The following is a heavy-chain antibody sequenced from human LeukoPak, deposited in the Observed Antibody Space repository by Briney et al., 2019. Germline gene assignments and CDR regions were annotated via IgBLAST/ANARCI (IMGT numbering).Heavy chain of an antibody. Sequence: ASVKVSCKASGYTFTGYYMHWVRQAPGQGLEWMGWINPNSGGTNYAQKFQGRVTMTRDTSISTAYMELSRLRSGDTAVYYCASSYSSGWYGAFDIWGQGTMVTVSS. D-gene: IGHD6-19*01. CDR1: GYTFTGYY. J-gene: IGHJ3*02. V-gene: IGHV1-2*02. CDR3: ASSYSSGWYGAFDI. CDR2: INPNSGGT.